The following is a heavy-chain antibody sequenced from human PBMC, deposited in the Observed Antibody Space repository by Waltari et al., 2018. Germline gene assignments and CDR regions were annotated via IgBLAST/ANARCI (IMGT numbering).Heavy chain of an antibody. Sequence: QVQLVESGGGVVQPGRSLRLSCAASGFTFSSYAMHWVRQAPGKGLEWVAVISYDGSNKYYADSVKDRFTISRDNSKNTLYLQMNSLKTEDTAVYYCTSPYGSRDYWGQGTLVTVSS. J-gene: IGHJ4*02. D-gene: IGHD3-10*01. CDR3: TSPYGSRDY. CDR2: ISYDGSNK. V-gene: IGHV3-30-3*01. CDR1: GFTFSSYA.